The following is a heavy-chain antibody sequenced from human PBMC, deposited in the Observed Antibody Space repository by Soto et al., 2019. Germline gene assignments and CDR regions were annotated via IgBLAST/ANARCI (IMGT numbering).Heavy chain of an antibody. Sequence: QITLKESGPTLVKPIQTLTLTCTFSGFSLTTSGVGVGWIRQPPGKALEWLAIIYWDDDKRYTPSLKSRLTVTKDTSKNQVVLMMTNLDPVDTATYYCAHGDNVAAANAFDIWGQGTMVTVSS. CDR1: GFSLTTSGVG. CDR2: IYWDDDK. D-gene: IGHD6-13*01. J-gene: IGHJ3*02. V-gene: IGHV2-5*02. CDR3: AHGDNVAAANAFDI.